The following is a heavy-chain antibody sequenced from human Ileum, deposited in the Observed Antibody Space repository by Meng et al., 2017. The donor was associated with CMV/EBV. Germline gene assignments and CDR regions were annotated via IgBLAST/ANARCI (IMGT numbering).Heavy chain of an antibody. CDR2: IYDGGSST. CDR1: GFTFSNYG. Sequence: RGSLRLSCAASGFTFSNYGMSWVRQAPGKGLEWVSTIYDGGSSTYDADSVKGRFTIPRDNSENTLYLQMNSLRAEDTAIYYCARCSSTSFQCFDYWGQGTLVTVSS. J-gene: IGHJ4*02. CDR3: ARCSSTSFQCFDY. V-gene: IGHV3-23*03. D-gene: IGHD2-2*01.